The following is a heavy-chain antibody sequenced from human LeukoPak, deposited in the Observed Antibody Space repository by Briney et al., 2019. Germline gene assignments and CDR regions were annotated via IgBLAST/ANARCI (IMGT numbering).Heavy chain of an antibody. CDR2: ISGSGSST. CDR3: ATYYLSSGFDY. Sequence: GGSLRLSCAASGFTFSSYAMSWVRQAPGEGLQWVSGISGSGSSTYYADSMRGRFTISRDNSKNTLYLQMNSLRAEDTAVYYCATYYLSSGFDYWGQGTLVTVSS. D-gene: IGHD3-22*01. V-gene: IGHV3-23*01. CDR1: GFTFSSYA. J-gene: IGHJ4*02.